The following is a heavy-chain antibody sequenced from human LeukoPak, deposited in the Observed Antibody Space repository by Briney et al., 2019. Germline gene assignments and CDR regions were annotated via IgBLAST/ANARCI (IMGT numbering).Heavy chain of an antibody. V-gene: IGHV4-34*01. CDR1: GGSFSGYY. CDR3: ALSGIAVAGSFGC. D-gene: IGHD6-19*01. Sequence: SETLSLTCAVYGGSFSGYYWSWIRQPPGKGLEWIGEINHSGSTNYNPSLKSRVTISVDTSKNQFSLKLSSVTAADTAVYYCALSGIAVAGSFGCWGQGTLVTVSS. CDR2: INHSGST. J-gene: IGHJ4*02.